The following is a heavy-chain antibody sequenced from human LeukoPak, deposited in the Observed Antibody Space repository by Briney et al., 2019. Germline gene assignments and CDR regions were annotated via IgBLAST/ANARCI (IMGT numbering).Heavy chain of an antibody. J-gene: IGHJ4*02. CDR1: GFTFSSYG. CDR3: ARHGSAGTLFDY. V-gene: IGHV3-23*01. Sequence: PGGSLRLSCAASGFTFSSYGMSWVRQAPGKGLEWVSAISATGGTTYYADSVKGRFTISRDNSKNTLYLQMNSLRAEDTAVYYCARHGSAGTLFDYWGQGTLVTVSS. D-gene: IGHD6-19*01. CDR2: ISATGGTT.